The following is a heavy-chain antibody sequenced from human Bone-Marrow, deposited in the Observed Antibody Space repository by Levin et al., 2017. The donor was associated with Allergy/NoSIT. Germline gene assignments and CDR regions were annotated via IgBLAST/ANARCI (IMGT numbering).Heavy chain of an antibody. D-gene: IGHD2-15*01. CDR3: AKDTSGGGSFYFFDH. CDR2: VSWNGGSI. J-gene: IGHJ4*02. Sequence: GGSLRLSCAASGFTFADYAMHWVRQAPGKGLEWVSGVSWNGGSIGYADSVQGRFTISRDSAKNSLYLQMDSLRPDDTALYYCAKDTSGGGSFYFFDHWGQGTMVTVSS. CDR1: GFTFADYA. V-gene: IGHV3-9*01.